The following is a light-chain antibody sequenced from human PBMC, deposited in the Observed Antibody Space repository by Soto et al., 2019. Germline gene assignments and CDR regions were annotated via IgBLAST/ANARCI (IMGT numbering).Light chain of an antibody. Sequence: DIQMTQSPSSLSASAGDRVTITCRASQGMRNNLAWYQQKPGEVPKLLIYAASTLQSGVPSRFSGSGSGTDFTLTISSLQPEDVATYYGQKYFSVPFTFGPGTKVVIK. CDR1: QGMRNN. CDR3: QKYFSVPFT. CDR2: AAS. J-gene: IGKJ3*01. V-gene: IGKV1-27*01.